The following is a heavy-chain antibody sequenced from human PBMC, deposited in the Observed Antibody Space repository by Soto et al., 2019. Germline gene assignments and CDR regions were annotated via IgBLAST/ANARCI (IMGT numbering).Heavy chain of an antibody. CDR2: ISSSSSTI. J-gene: IGHJ6*02. D-gene: IGHD6-13*01. CDR3: ARDTHRYSSSWYTRSHYYYYYGMDV. V-gene: IGHV3-48*02. Sequence: EVPLVESGGGLVQPGGSLRLSCAASGFTFSSYSMNWVRQAPGKGLEWVSYISSSSSTIYYADSVKGRFTISRDNAKNSLYLQMNSLRDEDTAVYYCARDTHRYSSSWYTRSHYYYYYGMDVWGQGTTVTVSS. CDR1: GFTFSSYS.